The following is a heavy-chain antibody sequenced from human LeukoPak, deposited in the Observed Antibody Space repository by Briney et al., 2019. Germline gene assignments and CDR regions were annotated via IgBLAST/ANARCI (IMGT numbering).Heavy chain of an antibody. D-gene: IGHD4-17*01. V-gene: IGHV3-30*19. J-gene: IGHJ4*02. CDR3: AADYGDYLSPSD. CDR1: GFSFSDYG. CDR2: TSYDGTNK. Sequence: GGSLRLSCAASGFSFSDYGIHWVRQPPGKGLEGVAVTSYDGTNKYYADSVKGRFTISRDNSKNTLYLQMNSLTLEDTAVYYCAADYGDYLSPSDWGQGTLVTVSS.